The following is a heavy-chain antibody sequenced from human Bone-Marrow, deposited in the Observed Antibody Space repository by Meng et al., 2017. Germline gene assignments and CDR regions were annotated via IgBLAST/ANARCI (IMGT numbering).Heavy chain of an antibody. J-gene: IGHJ4*02. D-gene: IGHD2-15*01. V-gene: IGHV3-7*01. CDR3: ARIARRGGYCCGGRVYSAGGGFDY. CDR1: GFTFSSDL. Sequence: SLKISCAASGFTFSSDLMSWVRQAPGKGLEWVANIKQDGSEKYYVDSVKGRFTISRDNAKNALYLQMNSVRAEDTAVYYGARIARRGGYCCGGRVYSAGGGFDYWGQGTLVTVSS. CDR2: IKQDGSEK.